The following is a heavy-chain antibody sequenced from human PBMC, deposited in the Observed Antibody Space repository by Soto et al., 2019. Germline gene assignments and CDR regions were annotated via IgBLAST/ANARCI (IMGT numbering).Heavy chain of an antibody. V-gene: IGHV3-33*01. CDR3: ARVRRQQLGYYGMDV. CDR1: GFTFSSYG. D-gene: IGHD6-13*01. J-gene: IGHJ6*02. Sequence: PGGSLRLSCAASGFTFSSYGMHWVRQAPGKGLEWVAVIWYDGSNKYYADSVKGRFTISRDNSKNTLYLQMNGLRAEDTAVYYCARVRRQQLGYYGMDVWGQGTTVNVS. CDR2: IWYDGSNK.